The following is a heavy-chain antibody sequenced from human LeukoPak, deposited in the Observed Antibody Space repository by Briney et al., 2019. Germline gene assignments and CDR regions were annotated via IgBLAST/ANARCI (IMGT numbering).Heavy chain of an antibody. CDR2: IYYSGST. CDR1: GGSISSSSYY. D-gene: IGHD6-13*01. Sequence: SETLSLTCTVSGGSISSSSYYWGWIRQPPGKGLEWIGSIYYSGSTYYNPSLKSRVTISVDTSKNQFSLKLSSVTAADTAVYYCARRAAAAGTSCWFDPWGQGTLVTVSS. CDR3: ARRAAAAGTSCWFDP. J-gene: IGHJ5*02. V-gene: IGHV4-39*01.